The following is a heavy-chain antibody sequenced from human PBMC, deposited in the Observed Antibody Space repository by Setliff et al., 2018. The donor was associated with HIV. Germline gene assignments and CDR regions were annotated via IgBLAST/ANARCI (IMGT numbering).Heavy chain of an antibody. V-gene: IGHV4-61*09. D-gene: IGHD4-17*01. CDR1: GGSISSGSYY. CDR3: ARGNSRRLRVHYYYYYMDV. J-gene: IGHJ6*03. CDR2: IYTSGNT. Sequence: LSLTCTVSGGSISSGSYYWSWIRQPAGKGLEWIGHIYTSGNTNHNPSLKSRVTISVETSENQFSLKLSSVTAADTAVYYCARGNSRRLRVHYYYYYMDVWGKGTTVTVSS.